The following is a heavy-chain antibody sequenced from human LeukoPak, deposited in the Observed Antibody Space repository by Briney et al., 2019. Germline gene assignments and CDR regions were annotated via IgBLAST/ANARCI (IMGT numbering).Heavy chain of an antibody. CDR2: INAGNGNT. V-gene: IGHV1-3*01. J-gene: IGHJ6*02. CDR1: GYTFTSYA. Sequence: ASVKVSCKASGYTFTSYAMHWVRQAPGQRLEWMGWINAGNGNTKYSQKFQGRVTITRDTSASTAYMELSSLRSEDTAVYYCARDRYYDSSGGYYYYYGMDVWGQGTTVTVSS. D-gene: IGHD3-22*01. CDR3: ARDRYYDSSGGYYYYYGMDV.